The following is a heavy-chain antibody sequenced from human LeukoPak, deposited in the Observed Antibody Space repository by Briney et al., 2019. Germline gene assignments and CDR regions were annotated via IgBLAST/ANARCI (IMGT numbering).Heavy chain of an antibody. V-gene: IGHV3-66*01. CDR2: IYSGGST. CDR1: GFTVSSNY. CDR3: ARGTREAYYFDY. J-gene: IGHJ4*02. Sequence: GGSLRLSCAASGFTVSSNYMSWVRQAPGKGLEWVSVIYSGGSTYYADSVKGRFTISRDNSKNTLYLQMNSLRAEDTAVYYCARGTREAYYFDYWGQGTLVTVSS.